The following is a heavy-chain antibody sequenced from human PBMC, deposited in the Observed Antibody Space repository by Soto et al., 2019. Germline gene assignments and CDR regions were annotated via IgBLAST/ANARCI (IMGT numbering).Heavy chain of an antibody. CDR2: IIPIFGTA. CDR1: GGTFSSYA. D-gene: IGHD6-13*01. J-gene: IGHJ6*02. CDR3: ARAMAAFLGGYYYYGMDV. V-gene: IGHV1-69*12. Sequence: QVQLVQSGAELKKPGSSVKVSCKASGGTFSSYAISWVRQAPGQGLEWMGGIIPIFGTANYAQKFQGRVTITADESTSTAYMELSSLRSEDTAVYYCARAMAAFLGGYYYYGMDVWGQGTTVTVSS.